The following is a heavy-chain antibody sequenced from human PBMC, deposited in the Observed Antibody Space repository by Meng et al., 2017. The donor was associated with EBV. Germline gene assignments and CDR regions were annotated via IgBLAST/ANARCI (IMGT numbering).Heavy chain of an antibody. CDR1: GYTFTGYY. CDR3: ARVGIAVAGTGDY. V-gene: IGHV1-2*06. J-gene: IGHJ4*02. CDR2: INPNSGGT. Sequence: VKLVRSGGEVKKPGASVKVSCKASGYTFTGYYMHWVRQAPGQGLEWMGRINPNSGGTNYAQKFQGRVTMTRDTSISTAYMELSRLRSDDTAVYYCARVGIAVAGTGDYWGQGTLVTVSS. D-gene: IGHD6-19*01.